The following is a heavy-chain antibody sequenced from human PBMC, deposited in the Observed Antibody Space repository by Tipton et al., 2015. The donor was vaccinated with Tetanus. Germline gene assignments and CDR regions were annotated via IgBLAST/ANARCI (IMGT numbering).Heavy chain of an antibody. V-gene: IGHV4-39*01. J-gene: IGHJ5*02. Sequence: LRLSCSVSGGSITSGSYYWGWIRQPPGKGLEWIGNIYYSGTTYYNSPLKSRVTISLDTSKNQFSLRMTSGTAADTAVYYCARQADNWFNPWGQGTLVAVSS. CDR1: GGSITSGSYY. CDR2: IYYSGTT. CDR3: ARQADNWFNP.